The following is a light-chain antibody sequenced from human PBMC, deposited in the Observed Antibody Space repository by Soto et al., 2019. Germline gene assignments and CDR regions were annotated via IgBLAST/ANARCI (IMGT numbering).Light chain of an antibody. V-gene: IGKV1-5*03. J-gene: IGKJ1*01. CDR3: QQYSGYSRT. CDR2: KAS. Sequence: DIQMTQSPSTLSASVGDRVTITCRASQSISSWLAWYQQKPGKAPNLLIYKASSLESGVPSRFSGSGSGTEFTLTITSLQPDDFATYYCQQYSGYSRTFGQGTKVDI. CDR1: QSISSW.